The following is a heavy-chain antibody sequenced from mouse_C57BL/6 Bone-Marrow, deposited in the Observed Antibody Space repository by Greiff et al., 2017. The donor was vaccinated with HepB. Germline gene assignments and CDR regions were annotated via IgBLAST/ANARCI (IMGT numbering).Heavy chain of an antibody. CDR3: AIYYGNYGYFDV. Sequence: VQLQQSGAELVKPGASVKLSCTASGFNIKDYYMHWVKQRTEQGLEWIGRIDPEDGETKYASKFQGKATITADTSSNTAYLQLSSLTSEDTAVYYCAIYYGNYGYFDVWGTGTTVTVSS. J-gene: IGHJ1*03. D-gene: IGHD2-1*01. CDR1: GFNIKDYY. V-gene: IGHV14-2*01. CDR2: IDPEDGET.